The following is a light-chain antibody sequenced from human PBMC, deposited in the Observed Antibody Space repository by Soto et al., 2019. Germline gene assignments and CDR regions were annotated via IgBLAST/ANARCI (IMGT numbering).Light chain of an antibody. Sequence: EIVMTQSPATLSVSPGERATLSCRASQSVSSNLAWYQQKPGQAPRLLIYDASTRATGIPARFSGSGSGTDFTLTISSLEPEDFAVYYCQHRSIWPAFGQGTRLEIK. V-gene: IGKV3-11*01. CDR2: DAS. CDR1: QSVSSN. J-gene: IGKJ5*01. CDR3: QHRSIWPA.